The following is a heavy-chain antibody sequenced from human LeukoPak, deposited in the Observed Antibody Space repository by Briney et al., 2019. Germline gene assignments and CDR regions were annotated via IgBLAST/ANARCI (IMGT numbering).Heavy chain of an antibody. CDR3: AKEYYYDSSGLDY. J-gene: IGHJ4*02. D-gene: IGHD3-22*01. CDR1: GFTFSDYY. Sequence: PGGSLRLSCAASGFTFSDYYMSWIRQAPGKGLEWVSYISSSGSTIYYADSVKGRFTISRDNSKNTLSLQMNSLRVEDTAVYYCAKEYYYDSSGLDYWGQGTLVTVSS. CDR2: ISSSGSTI. V-gene: IGHV3-11*01.